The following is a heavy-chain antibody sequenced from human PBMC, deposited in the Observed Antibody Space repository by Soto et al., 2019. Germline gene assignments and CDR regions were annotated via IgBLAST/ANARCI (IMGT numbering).Heavy chain of an antibody. CDR2: ISYDGSNK. D-gene: IGHD5-12*01. V-gene: IGHV3-30*03. Sequence: GVSLRLSCAASGSTFSSYGMHWVRQAPGKGLEWVAVISYDGSNKYYADSVKGRFTISRDNSKNTLYLQMNSLRAEDTAVYYCARTQRWLQAFDYWGQGTLVTVSS. J-gene: IGHJ4*02. CDR3: ARTQRWLQAFDY. CDR1: GSTFSSYG.